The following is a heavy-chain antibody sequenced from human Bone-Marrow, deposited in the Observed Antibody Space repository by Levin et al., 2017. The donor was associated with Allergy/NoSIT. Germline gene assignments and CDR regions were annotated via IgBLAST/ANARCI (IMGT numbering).Heavy chain of an antibody. CDR3: TTDILGIVLVPAAILGQTFDY. V-gene: IGHV3-15*07. CDR2: IKSKTDGGTT. Sequence: GESLKISCAASGFTFSNAWMNWVRQAPGKGLEWVGRIKSKTDGGTTDYAAPVQGRFTISRDDSKNTLYLQMNSLKTEDTAVYYCTTDILGIVLVPAAILGQTFDYWGQGTLVTVSS. J-gene: IGHJ4*02. D-gene: IGHD2-2*03. CDR1: GFTFSNAW.